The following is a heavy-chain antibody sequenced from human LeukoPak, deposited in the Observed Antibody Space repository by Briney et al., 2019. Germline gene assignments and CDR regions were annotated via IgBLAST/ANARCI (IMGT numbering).Heavy chain of an antibody. Sequence: GASVTVSCTASVYTFTSYGISWVRQAPGQGLEWMGWISAYNGNTNYAQKLQGRVTMTTDTATRPAYMELRRGRSDDTAVYYCARDPRSNYDFWSGYQNSQPFDYWGQGTLVTVSS. J-gene: IGHJ4*02. CDR1: VYTFTSYG. D-gene: IGHD3-3*01. V-gene: IGHV1-18*01. CDR2: ISAYNGNT. CDR3: ARDPRSNYDFWSGYQNSQPFDY.